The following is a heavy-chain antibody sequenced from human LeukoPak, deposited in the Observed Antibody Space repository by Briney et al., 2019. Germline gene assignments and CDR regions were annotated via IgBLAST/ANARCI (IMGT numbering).Heavy chain of an antibody. Sequence: PGGSLRLSCAASGFTFDDYAMHWVRQAPGKGLEWVSATSTSGGSAYYADSVKGRFTISRDNSKNTLYLQMDSLRADDTAVYYCARYSGSYYYPPAWDLWGQGTLVTVSS. CDR2: TSTSGGSA. CDR3: ARYSGSYYYPPAWDL. CDR1: GFTFDDYA. V-gene: IGHV3-23*01. J-gene: IGHJ4*02. D-gene: IGHD1-26*01.